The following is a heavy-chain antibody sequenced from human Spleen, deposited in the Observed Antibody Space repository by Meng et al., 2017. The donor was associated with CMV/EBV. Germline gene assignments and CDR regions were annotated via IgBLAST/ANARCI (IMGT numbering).Heavy chain of an antibody. CDR2: IIPIFGIA. D-gene: IGHD2-2*02. J-gene: IGHJ6*02. CDR3: ARDRTGDCSSTSCYNYYYYYGMDV. CDR1: GGAFSGYA. V-gene: IGHV1-69*05. Sequence: SVKVSCKASGGAFSGYAISWVRQAPGQGLEWMGGIIPIFGIANYAQKFQARVTISTDESTSTAYMELSSLRSEDTAVYYCARDRTGDCSSTSCYNYYYYYGMDVWGQGTTVTVSS.